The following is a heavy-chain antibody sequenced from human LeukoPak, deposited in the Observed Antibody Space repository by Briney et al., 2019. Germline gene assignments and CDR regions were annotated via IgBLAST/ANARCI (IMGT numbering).Heavy chain of an antibody. D-gene: IGHD6-13*01. CDR1: GFTFSSYA. V-gene: IGHV3-23*01. CDR3: AKSGSSSPYYFDY. J-gene: IGHJ4*02. CDR2: ISGSGGST. Sequence: PGGSLRLSCAASGFTFSSYAMTWVRQAPGKGLGWVAGISGSGGSTYYADSVKGRFTISRDNSKNTLFLQMNILRAEDTALYYCAKSGSSSPYYFDYWGQGTLVTVSS.